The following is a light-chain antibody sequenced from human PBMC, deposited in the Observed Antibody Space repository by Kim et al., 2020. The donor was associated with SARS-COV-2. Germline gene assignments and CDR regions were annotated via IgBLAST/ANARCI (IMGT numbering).Light chain of an antibody. CDR1: ESVPKNF. CDR2: GAS. V-gene: IGKV3-20*01. Sequence: SPGEGATPSCRASESVPKNFLAWFQHKTGQAPRLLIYGASNRATGIPDKFSGSGSGTDFTITISRLEPEDFAVYYCQQYAVSPITFGGGTKVDIK. J-gene: IGKJ4*01. CDR3: QQYAVSPIT.